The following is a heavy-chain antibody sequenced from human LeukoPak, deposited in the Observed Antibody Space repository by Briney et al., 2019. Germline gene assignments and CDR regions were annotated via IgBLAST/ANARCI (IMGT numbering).Heavy chain of an antibody. D-gene: IGHD1-26*01. Sequence: GGSLRLSCAASGFTFSSYGMSWVRQAPGKGLEWVSAISGSGGSTYYADSVKGRFTISRDNSKNTLYLQMNSLRAEDTAVYYCARDLIVGTTIRYYFDYWGQGTLVTVSS. J-gene: IGHJ4*02. CDR1: GFTFSSYG. CDR3: ARDLIVGTTIRYYFDY. V-gene: IGHV3-23*01. CDR2: ISGSGGST.